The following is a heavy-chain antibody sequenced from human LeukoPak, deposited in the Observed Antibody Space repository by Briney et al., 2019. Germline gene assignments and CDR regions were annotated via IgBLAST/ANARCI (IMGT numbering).Heavy chain of an antibody. CDR1: GGSISSGDYY. Sequence: SETLSLTCTVSGGSISSGDYYSSWIRQPPGKGLEWIGYIYYSGSTYYNPSLKSRVTISVDTSKNQFSLKLSSVTAAYTAVYYCAKAEWAAVDYWGQGTLVTVSS. J-gene: IGHJ4*02. D-gene: IGHD1-14*01. CDR3: AKAEWAAVDY. CDR2: IYYSGST. V-gene: IGHV4-30-4*08.